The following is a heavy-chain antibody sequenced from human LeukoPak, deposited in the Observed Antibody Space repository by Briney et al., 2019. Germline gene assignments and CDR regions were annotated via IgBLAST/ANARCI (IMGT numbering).Heavy chain of an antibody. V-gene: IGHV4-34*01. Sequence: PSETLSLTCAVYGGSFSGYYWSWIRQPPGKGLEWIGEINHSGSTNYNPSLKSRVTISVDTSKNQFSLKLSSVTAADTAVYYCARGRREQQLVRFLKSYNWFNPWGQGTLVTVSS. CDR3: ARGRREQQLVRFLKSYNWFNP. J-gene: IGHJ5*02. D-gene: IGHD6-13*01. CDR1: GGSFSGYY. CDR2: INHSGST.